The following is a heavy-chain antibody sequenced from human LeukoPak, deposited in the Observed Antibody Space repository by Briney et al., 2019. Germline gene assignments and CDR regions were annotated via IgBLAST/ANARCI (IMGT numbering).Heavy chain of an antibody. CDR1: GFTFSSYG. D-gene: IGHD2-21*02. CDR2: IRYDGSNK. Sequence: PGGSLRLSCVVSGFTFSSYGMHWVRQAPGKGLEWVAFIRYDGSNKYYADSVKGRFTISRDNAKSSLYLQMTSLRAEDTAVYYCVRPHRRATDSGLFFDYWGQGTLVTVSS. J-gene: IGHJ4*02. CDR3: VRPHRRATDSGLFFDY. V-gene: IGHV3-30*02.